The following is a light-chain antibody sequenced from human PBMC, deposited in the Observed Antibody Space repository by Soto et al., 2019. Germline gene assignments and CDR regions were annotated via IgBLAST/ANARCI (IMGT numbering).Light chain of an antibody. Sequence: QSALTQPASVSGSRGQSITISCTGTSSDVGGYNYVSGYQQHPGKAPKLMIYEVSNRPSGVSNRFSGSKSGNTASLTISGLQAEDEADYYCSSYTSSSIDYVFGTGTKVTVL. CDR1: SSDVGGYNY. CDR3: SSYTSSSIDYV. V-gene: IGLV2-14*01. J-gene: IGLJ1*01. CDR2: EVS.